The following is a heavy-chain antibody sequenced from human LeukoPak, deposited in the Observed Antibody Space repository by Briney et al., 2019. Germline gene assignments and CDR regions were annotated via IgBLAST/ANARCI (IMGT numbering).Heavy chain of an antibody. CDR3: ASAYYYDSSGYYYFDY. V-gene: IGHV1-69*13. D-gene: IGHD3-22*01. Sequence: ASVKVSCKASGGTFSSYAISWVRQAPGQGLEWMGGIIPIFGTANYAQKFQGRVTITADESTSTAYMELSSLRSEDTAVYYCASAYYYDSSGYYYFDYWGQGTLVTVSS. J-gene: IGHJ4*02. CDR1: GGTFSSYA. CDR2: IIPIFGTA.